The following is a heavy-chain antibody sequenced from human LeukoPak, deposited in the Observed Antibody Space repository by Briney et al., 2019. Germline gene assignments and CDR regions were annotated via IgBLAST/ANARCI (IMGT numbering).Heavy chain of an antibody. CDR2: INHSGST. Sequence: PSETLSLTCAVYGGSFSGYYWSWIRQPPGKGLEWIGEINHSGSTNYNPSLKSRVTISVDTSKNQFSLNLSSVTAADTAVYYCARERYCSSTSCSKGAFDYWGQGTLVTVSS. CDR1: GGSFSGYY. V-gene: IGHV4-34*01. D-gene: IGHD2-2*01. J-gene: IGHJ4*02. CDR3: ARERYCSSTSCSKGAFDY.